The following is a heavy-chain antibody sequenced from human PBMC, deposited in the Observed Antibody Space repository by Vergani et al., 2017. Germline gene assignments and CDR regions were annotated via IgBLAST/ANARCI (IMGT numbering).Heavy chain of an antibody. CDR1: GGSLSRYY. V-gene: IGHV4-59*01. D-gene: IGHD2-2*01. CDR2: IYYSGST. Sequence: QVQLQESGPGLVKPSETLSLTCTVSGGSLSRYYWSWIRQPPGKGLEWIGYIYYSGSTNYNPSLKSRVTISVDKSKNQCSLKLSSVTAADTAVYYCARARVVPVPGVYFDYWGEATLVTVYS. CDR3: ARARVVPVPGVYFDY. J-gene: IGHJ4*02.